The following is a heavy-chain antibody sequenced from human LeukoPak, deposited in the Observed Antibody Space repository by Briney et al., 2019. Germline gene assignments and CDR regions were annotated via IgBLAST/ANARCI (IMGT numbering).Heavy chain of an antibody. CDR1: GFTFRSFE. CDR3: ARDSAPTIDAFDI. J-gene: IGHJ3*02. D-gene: IGHD1-14*01. CDR2: IDSSDSTT. Sequence: GGSQRLSCAASGFTFRSFEMNWVRQAPGKGLEWVSYIDSSDSTTHYADSVKGRFTISRDNAKNSLYLQMNSLRAEDTAVYYCARDSAPTIDAFDIWGQGTMVTVSS. V-gene: IGHV3-48*03.